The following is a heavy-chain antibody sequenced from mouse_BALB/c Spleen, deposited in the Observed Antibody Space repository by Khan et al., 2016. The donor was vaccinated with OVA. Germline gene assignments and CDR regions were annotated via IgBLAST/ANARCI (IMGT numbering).Heavy chain of an antibody. CDR3: ARAYYASYRETMDY. Sequence: VQLQESGPGLVAPSQSLSITCTVSGFSLTGYGVNWVRQPPGKGLEWLGMIWGDGSTDYNSALKSRLSISKDNSKSQVSLKMNSLQIDDTARYYCARAYYASYRETMDYWGQGTSVTVSS. CDR1: GFSLTGYG. D-gene: IGHD2-10*01. J-gene: IGHJ4*01. CDR2: IWGDGST. V-gene: IGHV2-6-7*01.